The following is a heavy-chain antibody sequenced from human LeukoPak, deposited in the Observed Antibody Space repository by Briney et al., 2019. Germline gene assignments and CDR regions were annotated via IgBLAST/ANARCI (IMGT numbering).Heavy chain of an antibody. CDR1: GFTFSSYE. CDR3: ARVEEYYSGGWYGYFDY. V-gene: IGHV3-48*03. J-gene: IGHJ4*02. Sequence: PGGSLRLSCAASGFTFSSYEMNWVRQAPGKGLEWVSYISSSGSTIYYADSVKGRFTISRDNAKNSLYLQMNSLRAEDTAVYYCARVEEYYSGGWYGYFDYWGQGTLVTVSS. D-gene: IGHD6-19*01. CDR2: ISSSGSTI.